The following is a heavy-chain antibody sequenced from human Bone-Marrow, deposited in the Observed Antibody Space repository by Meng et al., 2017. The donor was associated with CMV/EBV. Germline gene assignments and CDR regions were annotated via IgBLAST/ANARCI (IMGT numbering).Heavy chain of an antibody. D-gene: IGHD6-6*01. CDR1: GFTFSGSA. CDR2: INPSGGST. J-gene: IGHJ4*02. V-gene: IGHV1-46*01. CDR3: ASDSSSSNSDY. Sequence: GESLKISCAASGFTFSGSAMHWVRQASGKGLEWMGIINPSGGSTSYAQKFQGRVTMTRDTSTSTVYMELSSLRSEDTAVYYCASDSSSSNSDYWGQGTLVTVSS.